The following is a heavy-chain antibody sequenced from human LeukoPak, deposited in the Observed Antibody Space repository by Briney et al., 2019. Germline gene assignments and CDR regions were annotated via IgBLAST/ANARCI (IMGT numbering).Heavy chain of an antibody. CDR1: GGSISTSSYY. V-gene: IGHV4-39*01. D-gene: IGHD3-10*01. Sequence: PSETLSLTCTVSGGSISTSSYYWDWIRQPPGKGLEWVGSIYYSGSTYYNPSLKSRVTISVDTSKNQFSLKLSSVTAADTAVYYCARTSRLLWNYYYYYMDVWGRGTTVTISS. CDR2: IYYSGST. J-gene: IGHJ6*03. CDR3: ARTSRLLWNYYYYYMDV.